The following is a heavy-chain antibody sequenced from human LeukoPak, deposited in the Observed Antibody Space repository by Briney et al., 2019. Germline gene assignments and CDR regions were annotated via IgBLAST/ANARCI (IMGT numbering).Heavy chain of an antibody. Sequence: SETLSLTCTVSGGSISSGGYYWSWIRQHPGKGLEWIGYIYYSGSTYYNPSLKSRVTISVDTSKNQFSLKLSSVTAADTAVYYCARIEDGPSESAYSMDVWGQGTTVTVSS. D-gene: IGHD2-15*01. CDR2: IYYSGST. V-gene: IGHV4-31*03. CDR3: ARIEDGPSESAYSMDV. J-gene: IGHJ6*02. CDR1: GGSISSGGYY.